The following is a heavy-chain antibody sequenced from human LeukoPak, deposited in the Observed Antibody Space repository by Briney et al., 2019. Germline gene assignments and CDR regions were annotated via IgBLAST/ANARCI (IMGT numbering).Heavy chain of an antibody. J-gene: IGHJ4*02. Sequence: ASVKVSCKASGYTFTRYGISWVRQAPGQGLEWMGILNPSGGSTNYAQKFQGRVTMTRDTSTSTVYMELSSLRSEDTAVYYCAKDGSPYASRYFDYWGQGTLVTVSS. CDR1: GYTFTRYG. D-gene: IGHD2-2*01. CDR2: LNPSGGST. V-gene: IGHV1-46*01. CDR3: AKDGSPYASRYFDY.